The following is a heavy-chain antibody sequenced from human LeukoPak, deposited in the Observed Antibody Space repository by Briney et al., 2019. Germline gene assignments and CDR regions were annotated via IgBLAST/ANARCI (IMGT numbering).Heavy chain of an antibody. D-gene: IGHD1-26*01. J-gene: IGHJ4*02. CDR1: GFTFSILD. CDR3: AKTMGAIDHDC. CDR2: ISGNGGRT. Sequence: PGGSLRLSCAASGFTFSILDMSWVRQAPGKGLEWVSAISGNGGRTYYADSVKGRFTISRDNSKNTLYLQMNSLRAEDTAVYFCAKTMGAIDHDCWGQGTLVTVSS. V-gene: IGHV3-23*01.